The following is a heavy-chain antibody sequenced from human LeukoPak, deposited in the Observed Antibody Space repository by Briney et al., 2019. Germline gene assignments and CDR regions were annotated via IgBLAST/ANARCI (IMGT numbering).Heavy chain of an antibody. Sequence: GGSLRLSCAASGFTFSSYWMSWVRQAPGKGLEWVANIKQDGSEKYYVDSVKGRFTISRDNAKNSLYLRMYSLRAEDTAVYYCARDLGATDFDYWGQGTLGTVS. CDR1: GFTFSSYW. D-gene: IGHD1-26*01. J-gene: IGHJ4*02. CDR2: IKQDGSEK. V-gene: IGHV3-7*01. CDR3: ARDLGATDFDY.